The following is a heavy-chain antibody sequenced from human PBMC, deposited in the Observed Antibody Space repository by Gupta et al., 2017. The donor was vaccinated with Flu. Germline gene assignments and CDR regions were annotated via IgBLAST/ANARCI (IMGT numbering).Heavy chain of an antibody. D-gene: IGHD1-1*01. CDR2: IWYDGSNT. CDR1: GFDFRRHG. V-gene: IGHV3-33*01. CDR3: VRDNGIASSGMGR. J-gene: IGHJ4*02. Sequence: QVQLVESGGVVVQPGGSLRLSCAASGFDFRRHGMHWVRQAPGKGLEWVAAIWYDGSNTQYLDSVKGRFTISRDNSKNSLSLHMDSLRADDTALYFCVRDNGIASSGMGRWGQGTLVTVSS.